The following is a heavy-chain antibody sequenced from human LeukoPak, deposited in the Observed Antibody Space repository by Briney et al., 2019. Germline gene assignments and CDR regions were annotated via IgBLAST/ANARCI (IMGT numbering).Heavy chain of an antibody. CDR3: ASKEYYYYGMDV. Sequence: PSETLSLTCTVSGGSISSGDYYWSWIRQHPGKGLEWIGYIYYSGSTYYNPSLKSRVTISVDTSKNQFSLKLSSVTAADMAVYYCASKEYYYYGMDVWGQGTTVTVSS. V-gene: IGHV4-31*03. J-gene: IGHJ6*01. CDR2: IYYSGST. CDR1: GGSISSGDYY.